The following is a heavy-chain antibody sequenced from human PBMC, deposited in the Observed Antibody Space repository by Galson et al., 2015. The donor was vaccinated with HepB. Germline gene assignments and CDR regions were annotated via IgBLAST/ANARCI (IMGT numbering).Heavy chain of an antibody. CDR3: ARDRANVLTGPSFDY. D-gene: IGHD3-9*01. J-gene: IGHJ4*02. CDR2: ISPYNGHT. Sequence: SVKVSCKASGYSFTSHGFSWVRQAPGQGLEWMGWISPYNGHTNYAQKVQGRVTMTTDTSTNTAYMGLRSLRSDDTAVYFCARDRANVLTGPSFDYWGQGTLVTVSS. CDR1: GYSFTSHG. V-gene: IGHV1-18*01.